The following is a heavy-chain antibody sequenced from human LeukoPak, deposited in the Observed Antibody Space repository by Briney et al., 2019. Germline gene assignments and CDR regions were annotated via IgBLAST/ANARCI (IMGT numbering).Heavy chain of an antibody. CDR1: GGSFSGYY. V-gene: IGHV4-34*01. CDR3: ARLDSSSWYSVY. J-gene: IGHJ4*02. D-gene: IGHD6-13*01. Sequence: SETLSPTCAVYGGSFSGYYWSWIRQPPGKGLEWIGEINHSGSTNYNPSLKSRVTISVDTSKNQFSLKLSSVTAADTAVYYCARLDSSSWYSVYWGQGTLVTVSS. CDR2: INHSGST.